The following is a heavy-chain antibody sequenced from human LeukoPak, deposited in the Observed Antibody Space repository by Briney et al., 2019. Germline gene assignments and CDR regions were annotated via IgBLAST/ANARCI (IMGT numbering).Heavy chain of an antibody. D-gene: IGHD5/OR15-5a*01. CDR2: ISGSGGST. V-gene: IGHV3-23*01. J-gene: IGHJ4*02. CDR3: AKGSGHAIVSSDY. Sequence: PGGFLRLSCAASGFTFSSYAMSWVRQAPGKGLEWVSAISGSGGSTYYADSVKGRFTISRDNSKNTLYLQMNSLRAEDTAVYYCAKGSGHAIVSSDYWGQGTLVTVSS. CDR1: GFTFSSYA.